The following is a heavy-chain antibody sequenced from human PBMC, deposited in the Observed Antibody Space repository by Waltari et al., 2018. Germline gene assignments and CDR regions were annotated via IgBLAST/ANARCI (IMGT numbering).Heavy chain of an antibody. CDR3: ARVGSSSGWSNY. V-gene: IGHV4-34*01. D-gene: IGHD6-19*01. CDR1: GGSFSGYY. CDR2: INHSGST. J-gene: IGHJ4*02. Sequence: QVQLQQWGAGLLKPSETLSLTCAVYGGSFSGYYWSWIRQPPGKGLEWIGEINHSGSTNDNPSLKSRVTIAVDTSKNQFSLKLSSVTAADTAVYYCARVGSSSGWSNYWGQGTLVTVSS.